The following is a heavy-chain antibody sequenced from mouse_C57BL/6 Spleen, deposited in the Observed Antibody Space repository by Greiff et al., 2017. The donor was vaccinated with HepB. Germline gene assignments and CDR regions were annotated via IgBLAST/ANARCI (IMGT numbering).Heavy chain of an antibody. D-gene: IGHD1-1*01. J-gene: IGHJ4*01. Sequence: VQLQQSGAELVRPGASVKLSCKASGYTFTDYYINWVKQRPGQGLEWIARIYPGSGNTYYNEKFKGKATLTAEKSSSTAYMQLSSLTSEASAVYFCARSLLRYYAMDYWGQGTSVTVSS. CDR2: IYPGSGNT. CDR3: ARSLLRYYAMDY. V-gene: IGHV1-76*01. CDR1: GYTFTDYY.